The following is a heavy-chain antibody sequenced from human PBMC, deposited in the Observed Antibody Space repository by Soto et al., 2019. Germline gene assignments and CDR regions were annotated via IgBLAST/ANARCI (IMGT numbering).Heavy chain of an antibody. CDR3: ARVMYGDQPFSPLDS. J-gene: IGHJ4*02. D-gene: IGHD4-17*01. V-gene: IGHV3-30*03. Sequence: QVQLVESGGGVVQPGRSLRLSCTASGFTFSSYGIHWVRQAPGKGLEWVAALSYDGNNEYYIDSVKGRFTISRDNSKNPRYLQMNSLRAEETAVYYCARVMYGDQPFSPLDSWGEGTLVTVSS. CDR1: GFTFSSYG. CDR2: LSYDGNNE.